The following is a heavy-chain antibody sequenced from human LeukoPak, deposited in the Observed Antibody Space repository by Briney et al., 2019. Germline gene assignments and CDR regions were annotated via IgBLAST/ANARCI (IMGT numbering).Heavy chain of an antibody. Sequence: PGGSLRLSCAASGFTFSSIAMSWVRQAPGKGLEWVSAIRSNGETVYNADSVQGRFTISRDNSKNTLDLQMNSLRAEDTAVYYCAKGIRSYVDIVATGFDYWGQGTLVTVSS. D-gene: IGHD5-12*01. CDR2: IRSNGETV. J-gene: IGHJ4*02. V-gene: IGHV3-23*01. CDR3: AKGIRSYVDIVATGFDY. CDR1: GFTFSSIA.